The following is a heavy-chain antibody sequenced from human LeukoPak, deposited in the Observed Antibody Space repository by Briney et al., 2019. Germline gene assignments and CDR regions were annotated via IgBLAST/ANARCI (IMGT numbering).Heavy chain of an antibody. D-gene: IGHD6-19*01. CDR1: GFTFSQYW. J-gene: IGHJ4*02. CDR2: ISSSSSST. CDR3: ARDRAVAGLFDY. V-gene: IGHV3-48*01. Sequence: GGSLRLSCAASGFTFSQYWMSWVRQAPGKGLEWVSYISSSSSSTYYADSVKGRFTISRDNSKNTLYLQMNSLRAEDTAVYYCARDRAVAGLFDYWGQGTLVTVSS.